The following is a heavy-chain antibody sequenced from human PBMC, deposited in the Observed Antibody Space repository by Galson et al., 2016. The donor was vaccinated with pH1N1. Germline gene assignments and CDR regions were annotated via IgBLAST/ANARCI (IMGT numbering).Heavy chain of an antibody. J-gene: IGHJ4*02. CDR3: ARHTRYDIFPHSLYIDS. CDR2: IYPEDSDS. CDR1: GYSFRNSW. D-gene: IGHD3-9*01. Sequence: QSGAEVKKPGESLKISCQGSGYSFRNSWIGWVRQMPGKGLEWVGIIYPEDSDSRYRPSFEGQVTLSVDRSINTAYLQWSRLKASDTAMYYCARHTRYDIFPHSLYIDSWGQGTLVTVSS. V-gene: IGHV5-51*01.